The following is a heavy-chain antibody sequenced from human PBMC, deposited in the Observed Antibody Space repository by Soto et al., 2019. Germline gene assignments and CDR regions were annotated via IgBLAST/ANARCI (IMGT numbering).Heavy chain of an antibody. CDR2: IYYSGST. V-gene: IGHV4-31*11. CDR1: SGSIDNVYW. J-gene: IGHJ4*02. CDR3: SRSFCVAAAGPFDY. D-gene: IGHD6-13*01. Sequence: PSETLSLTCAVSSGSIDNVYWWSWVRQSPGKGLEWIGYIYYSGSTYYNPYLKSRVTISVDTSKNQFSLKLSSVTAADTAVYYSSRSFCVAAAGPFDYWGQGTLVTVSS.